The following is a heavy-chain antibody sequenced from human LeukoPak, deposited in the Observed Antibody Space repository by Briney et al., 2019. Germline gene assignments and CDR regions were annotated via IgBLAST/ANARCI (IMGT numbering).Heavy chain of an antibody. CDR2: IYYSGST. CDR3: AKVRSYYYMDV. Sequence: SETLSLTCTASGGSISSYYWSWIRQPPGKGLEWIGYIYYSGSTNYNPSLKSRVTITVDTSKNQFSLKLSSVTAADTAVYYCAKVRSYYYMDVWGKGTTVTVSS. D-gene: IGHD4-17*01. CDR1: GGSISSYY. J-gene: IGHJ6*03. V-gene: IGHV4-59*01.